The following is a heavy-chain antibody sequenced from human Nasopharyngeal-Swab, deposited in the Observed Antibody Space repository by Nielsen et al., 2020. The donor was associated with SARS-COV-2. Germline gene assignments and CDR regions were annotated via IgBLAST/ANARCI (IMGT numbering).Heavy chain of an antibody. Sequence: GESLKISCAASGFTFSSYEMNWVRQAPGKGLEWVSYISSSGSTIYYADSVKGRLTISRDNAKNSLYLQMNSLRAEDTAVYYCARGCVLTGPSCYYYGMDVWGQGTTVTVSS. J-gene: IGHJ6*02. V-gene: IGHV3-48*03. CDR3: ARGCVLTGPSCYYYGMDV. CDR2: ISSSGSTI. D-gene: IGHD3-9*01. CDR1: GFTFSSYE.